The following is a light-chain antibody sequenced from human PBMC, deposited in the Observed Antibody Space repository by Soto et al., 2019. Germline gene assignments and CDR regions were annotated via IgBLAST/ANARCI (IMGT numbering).Light chain of an antibody. Sequence: QSVLTQPPSASGTPGQRVTISCSGGSSNIGTNTVNWYQQLPGTAPKLLIYISDQRPSGVPDRFSGSKSDASASLAISGLQSEDEADYYCAAWDDSLNGPVFGGGTKVTVL. CDR3: AAWDDSLNGPV. CDR1: SSNIGTNT. V-gene: IGLV1-44*01. CDR2: ISD. J-gene: IGLJ2*01.